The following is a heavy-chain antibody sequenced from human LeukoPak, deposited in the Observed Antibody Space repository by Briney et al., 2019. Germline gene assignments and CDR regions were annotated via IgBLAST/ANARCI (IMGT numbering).Heavy chain of an antibody. CDR2: ISGSGGST. Sequence: GGSLRLSCAASGFTFSSYAMSWVRQAPGKGLEWVSAISGSGGSTYYADSVKGRFTISRDNSKNTLYLQMNSLRAEDTAVYYCAKDGESRFTMIVVVSYYFDYWGQGTLVTVSS. J-gene: IGHJ4*02. D-gene: IGHD3-22*01. CDR1: GFTFSSYA. V-gene: IGHV3-23*01. CDR3: AKDGESRFTMIVVVSYYFDY.